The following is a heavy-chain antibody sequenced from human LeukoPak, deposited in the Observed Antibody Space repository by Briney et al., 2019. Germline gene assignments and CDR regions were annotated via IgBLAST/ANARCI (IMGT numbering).Heavy chain of an antibody. D-gene: IGHD6-13*01. J-gene: IGHJ5*02. V-gene: IGHV1-8*02. CDR3: ARKRRVAAALGWFDP. Sequence: ASVKVSCKASGYTFTSYYMHWVRQATGQGLEWMGWMNPNSGNTGYAQKFQGRVTMTRNTSISTAYMELSSLRSEDTAVYYCARKRRVAAALGWFDPWGQGTLVTVSS. CDR1: GYTFTSYY. CDR2: MNPNSGNT.